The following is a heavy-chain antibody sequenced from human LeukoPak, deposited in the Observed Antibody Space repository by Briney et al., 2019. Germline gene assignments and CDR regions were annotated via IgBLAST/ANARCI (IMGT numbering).Heavy chain of an antibody. CDR1: GGSISSYY. CDR2: IYYSGST. J-gene: IGHJ4*02. Sequence: SETLSLTCTVSGGSISSYYWSWIRQPPGKGLEWIGYIYYSGSTNYNPSLKSRVTISVDTSKNQFSLKLSSVTAADTAVYYCARTPRTTVTTRFDYWGQGTLVTVSS. V-gene: IGHV4-59*12. D-gene: IGHD4-11*01. CDR3: ARTPRTTVTTRFDY.